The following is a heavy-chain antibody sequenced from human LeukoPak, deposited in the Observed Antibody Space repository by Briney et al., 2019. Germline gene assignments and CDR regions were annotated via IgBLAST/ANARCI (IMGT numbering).Heavy chain of an antibody. Sequence: PGGSLRLSCAASGFTFISYWMSWVRQAPGEGLEWVAHIKQDGSEKYYVDSLKGRFTISRDNAKNSLYLQMNSLRAEDTAVYYCARGQTTMTNWGQGTLVTVSS. J-gene: IGHJ4*02. V-gene: IGHV3-7*03. CDR2: IKQDGSEK. CDR3: ARGQTTMTN. D-gene: IGHD4-17*01. CDR1: GFTFISYW.